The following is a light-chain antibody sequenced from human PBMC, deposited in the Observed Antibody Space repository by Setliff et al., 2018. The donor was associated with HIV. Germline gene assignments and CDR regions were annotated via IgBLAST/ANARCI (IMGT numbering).Light chain of an antibody. CDR2: EVN. V-gene: IGLV2-23*02. CDR1: SSDIGTYNL. Sequence: QSALTQPASVSGSPGQSITISCTGTSSDIGTYNLVSWYQQHPGKAPKVIIYEVNKWPSGVSNRFSASKSGNTASLTISGPQAEDEAEYYCCSYAGASIQYIFGVGTRSPS. CDR3: CSYAGASIQYI. J-gene: IGLJ1*01.